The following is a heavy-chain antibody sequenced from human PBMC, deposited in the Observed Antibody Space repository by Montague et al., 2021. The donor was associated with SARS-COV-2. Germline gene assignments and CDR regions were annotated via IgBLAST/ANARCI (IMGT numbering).Heavy chain of an antibody. CDR3: SRGSSGGDVVIRSGMDV. Sequence: SLRLSCAASGFTVSSNYMSWVRQAPGKGLEWVSIIYNGGTTYYADYVKGRFTISSDNSKNSLYLQMNSLRAEDTAVYYCSRGSSGGDVVIRSGMDVWGQGTTVTVSS. D-gene: IGHD2-15*01. J-gene: IGHJ6*02. CDR2: IYNGGTT. V-gene: IGHV3-53*01. CDR1: GFTVSSNY.